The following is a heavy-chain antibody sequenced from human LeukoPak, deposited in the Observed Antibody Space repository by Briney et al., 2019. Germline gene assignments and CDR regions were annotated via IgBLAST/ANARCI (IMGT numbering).Heavy chain of an antibody. Sequence: GRSLRLSCAASGFTFSSYGMHWVRQAPGKGLEWVSIINTDGSTTRYADSVKGRFTISRDNAKNTLYLQINSLRAEDTAVYYCTRDVDRSCDSWGQGTLVTVSS. V-gene: IGHV3-74*01. CDR1: GFTFSSYG. CDR3: TRDVDRSCDS. J-gene: IGHJ4*02. D-gene: IGHD3/OR15-3a*01. CDR2: INTDGSTT.